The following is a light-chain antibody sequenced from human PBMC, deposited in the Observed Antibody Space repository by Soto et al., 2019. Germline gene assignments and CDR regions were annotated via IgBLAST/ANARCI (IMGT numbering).Light chain of an antibody. J-gene: IGLJ2*01. V-gene: IGLV2-23*01. CDR2: EGS. Sequence: QSALTQPASVSGSPGQSITISCTGTSSDVGSYNLVSWYQQHPGKAPKLMIYEGSKRPSGVSNRFSGSKSGNTASPTISGLQAEDEADYSCCSYAGSSTAVVFGGGTKVTVL. CDR1: SSDVGSYNL. CDR3: CSYAGSSTAVV.